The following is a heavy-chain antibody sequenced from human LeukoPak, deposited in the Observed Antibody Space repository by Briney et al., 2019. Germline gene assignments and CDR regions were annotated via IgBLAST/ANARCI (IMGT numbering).Heavy chain of an antibody. J-gene: IGHJ5*02. CDR1: GGSISSYF. CDR2: IYYSGST. D-gene: IGHD2-15*01. Sequence: SETLSLTCTASGGSISSYFWSWIRQPPGKGLEWIGYIYYSGSTNYNPSLKSRVTISVDTSKNQFSLKLSSVTAADSAIYYCARSRYCSGGSCYSAWFGPWGQGTLVTVSS. V-gene: IGHV4-59*01. CDR3: ARSRYCSGGSCYSAWFGP.